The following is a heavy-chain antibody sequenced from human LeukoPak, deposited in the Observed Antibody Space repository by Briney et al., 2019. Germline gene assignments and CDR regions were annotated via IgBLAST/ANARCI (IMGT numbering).Heavy chain of an antibody. Sequence: SETLSLTCTVSGGSISSGSYYWGWIRQPPGKGLEWIGSCYYSGITYDNPSLKSRVSMSVDTAKNHFSLKLSSVTAADTAVYYCARDTVGATFPGAFDIWGQGTLVTVSS. CDR3: ARDTVGATFPGAFDI. D-gene: IGHD1-26*01. V-gene: IGHV4-39*07. CDR1: GGSISSGSYY. J-gene: IGHJ3*02. CDR2: CYYSGIT.